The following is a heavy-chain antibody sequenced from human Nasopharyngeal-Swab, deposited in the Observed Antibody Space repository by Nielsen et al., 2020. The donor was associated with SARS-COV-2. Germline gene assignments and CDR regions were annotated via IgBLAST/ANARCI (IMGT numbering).Heavy chain of an antibody. J-gene: IGHJ5*02. Sequence: SETLSLTCTVSGGPISSSSYYWGWIRQPPGKGLEWIGSIHYTGSTYYNSSLKSQVTMSVDTSKNQFSLKLSSVTAADTAVYYCARDNAYCSAARCENWFDPWGQGTLVTVSS. CDR1: GGPISSSSYY. CDR2: IHYTGST. CDR3: ARDNAYCSAARCENWFDP. V-gene: IGHV4-39*07. D-gene: IGHD2-15*01.